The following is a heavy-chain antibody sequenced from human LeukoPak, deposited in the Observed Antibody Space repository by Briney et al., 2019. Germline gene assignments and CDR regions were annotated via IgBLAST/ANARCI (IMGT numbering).Heavy chain of an antibody. CDR2: IYSGGST. Sequence: GGSLRLSCAASGFSVSTNYMSWVRQAPGKGLEWVSVIYSGGSTYYADSVKGRFTISRDNSKNTLYLQMNSLRAEDTAVYYCARDAKAGEWELLAWGQGTLVTVSS. CDR3: ARDAKAGEWELLA. D-gene: IGHD1-26*01. CDR1: GFSVSTNY. V-gene: IGHV3-66*02. J-gene: IGHJ5*02.